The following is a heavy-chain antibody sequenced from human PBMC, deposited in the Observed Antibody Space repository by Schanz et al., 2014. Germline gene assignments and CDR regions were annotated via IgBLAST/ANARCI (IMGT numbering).Heavy chain of an antibody. CDR2: IIPILGIT. J-gene: IGHJ3*02. CDR1: GYSFTDYA. Sequence: QVQLLQSGSEVKKPGASVRVSCKASGYSFTDYAIHWVRQAPGQGLEWMGRIIPILGITNVAQTFQDRVTITADKSTSTAYMELSSLRSEDTAVYYCARGLGDERWLDLNEAFDIWGQGTIVTVSS. D-gene: IGHD6-19*01. V-gene: IGHV1-69*04. CDR3: ARGLGDERWLDLNEAFDI.